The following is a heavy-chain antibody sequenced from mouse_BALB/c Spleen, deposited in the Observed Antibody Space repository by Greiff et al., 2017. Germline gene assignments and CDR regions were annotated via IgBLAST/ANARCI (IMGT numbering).Heavy chain of an antibody. J-gene: IGHJ1*01. CDR1: GFTFSSYW. V-gene: IGHV6-6*02. CDR2: IRLKSDNYAT. CDR3: TYGRYFDV. D-gene: IGHD1-1*02. Sequence: EVQLVESGGGLVQPGGSMKLSCVASGFTFSSYWMSWVRQSPEKGLEWVAEIRLKSDNYATHYAESVKGKFTISRDDSKSRLYLQMNSLIAEDTGIYYCTYGRYFDVWGAGTTVTVSS.